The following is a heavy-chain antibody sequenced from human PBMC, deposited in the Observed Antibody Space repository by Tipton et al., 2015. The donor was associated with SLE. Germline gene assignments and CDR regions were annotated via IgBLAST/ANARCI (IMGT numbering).Heavy chain of an antibody. Sequence: TLSLTCTVSGGSISSYYWSWIRQPPGKGLEWIGYIYYSGSTNYNPSLKSRVTISVDTSKNQFSLKLSSVTAADTAVYYCARAPGDIVVVPAASRAFDIWGQGTMVTVSS. CDR1: GGSISSYY. CDR3: ARAPGDIVVVPAASRAFDI. V-gene: IGHV4-59*01. CDR2: IYYSGST. D-gene: IGHD2-2*01. J-gene: IGHJ3*02.